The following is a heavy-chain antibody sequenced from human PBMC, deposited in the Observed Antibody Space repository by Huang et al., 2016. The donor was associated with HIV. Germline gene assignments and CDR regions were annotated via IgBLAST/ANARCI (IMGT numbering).Heavy chain of an antibody. Sequence: QVQMVESGGGVVQPGRSLRLSCAASGFTFSSYVMYWVRQAPGKGREAVAVIADDGSNKYYADSVQGRFTIARDNSKNTLYLQMNGLRTEDTAVYYCAREDDYGGNWGQGTLVTVSS. D-gene: IGHD4-17*01. CDR2: IADDGSNK. CDR1: GFTFSSYV. J-gene: IGHJ4*02. V-gene: IGHV3-30-3*01. CDR3: AREDDYGGN.